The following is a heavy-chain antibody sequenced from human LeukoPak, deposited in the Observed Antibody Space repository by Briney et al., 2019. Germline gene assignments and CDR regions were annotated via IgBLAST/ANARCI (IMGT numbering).Heavy chain of an antibody. D-gene: IGHD3-16*02. CDR1: GFTFSSYW. CDR2: INSDGSST. CDR3: ARVDDYIWGSYRTDY. J-gene: IGHJ4*02. Sequence: GGSLRLSCAASGFTFSSYWMHWVRQAPGKGLVWVSRINSDGSSTSYADSVKGRFTISRDNAKNTLYLQMSSLRAEDTAVYYCARVDDYIWGSYRTDYWGQGTLVTVSS. V-gene: IGHV3-74*01.